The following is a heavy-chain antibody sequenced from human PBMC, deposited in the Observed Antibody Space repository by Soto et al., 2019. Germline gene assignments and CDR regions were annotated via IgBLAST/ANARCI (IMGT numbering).Heavy chain of an antibody. CDR3: ARQGHYYDSSGYSWFDP. J-gene: IGHJ5*02. V-gene: IGHV4-31*03. CDR1: GGSISSGGYY. CDR2: IYYSGST. Sequence: PSETLSLTCTVSGGSISSGGYYWSWIRQHPGKGLEWIGYIYYSGSTYYNQSLKSRVTISVDTSKNQFSLKLNSVTAADTAFYYCARQGHYYDSSGYSWFDPWGQGTLVTVSS. D-gene: IGHD3-22*01.